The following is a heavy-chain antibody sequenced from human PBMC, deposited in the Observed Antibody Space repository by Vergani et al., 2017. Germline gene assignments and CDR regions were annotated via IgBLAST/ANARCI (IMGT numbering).Heavy chain of an antibody. CDR1: GFIFSYYN. CDR3: ARGSSSYQREDGCDI. D-gene: IGHD6-6*01. J-gene: IGHJ3*02. CDR2: IDPSSSYI. V-gene: IGHV3-21*01. Sequence: EVQLVESGGGLVKPGGSLRLSCAASGFIFSYYNMNWVRQAPGKGLEWVSSIDPSSSYIYWADSVKGRFTISRDNAGNSLYLQMNSLRAEDTAVYYCARGSSSYQREDGCDIWGQGTLVSVSS.